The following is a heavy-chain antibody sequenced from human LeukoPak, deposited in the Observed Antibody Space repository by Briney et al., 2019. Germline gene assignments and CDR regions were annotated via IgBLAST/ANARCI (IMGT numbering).Heavy chain of an antibody. CDR1: GFRFEDYA. Sequence: GGSLRLSCAGSGFRFEDYAMHWVRQAPGKGLEWVSSISYNSGNIAYAYSVKGRFTVSRDNAKNSLYVQMNSLRAEDTAVYYCAKVAKYYYGSETYYFFEHWGQGTPVTASS. J-gene: IGHJ4*02. D-gene: IGHD3-10*01. CDR2: ISYNSGNI. V-gene: IGHV3-9*01. CDR3: AKVAKYYYGSETYYFFEH.